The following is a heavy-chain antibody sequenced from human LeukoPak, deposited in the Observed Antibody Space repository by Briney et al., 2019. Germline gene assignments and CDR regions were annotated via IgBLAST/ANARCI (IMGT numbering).Heavy chain of an antibody. D-gene: IGHD6-13*01. CDR1: GYTFTSYG. J-gene: IGHJ6*02. CDR2: ISAYNGNT. Sequence: AASVTVSCKASGYTFTSYGISWVRQAPGQGLEWMGWISAYNGNTNYAQKLQGRATMTTDTSTSTAYMELRSLRSDDTAVYYCAREVGYSSGWYGPPGYYGMDVWGQGTTVTVSS. V-gene: IGHV1-18*01. CDR3: AREVGYSSGWYGPPGYYGMDV.